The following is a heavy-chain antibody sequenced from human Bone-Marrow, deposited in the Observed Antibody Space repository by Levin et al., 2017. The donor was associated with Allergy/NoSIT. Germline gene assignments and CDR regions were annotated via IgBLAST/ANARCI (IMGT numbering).Heavy chain of an antibody. CDR3: ARGCRDGYNPYGTTTYFDY. Sequence: SQTLSLTCAVYGGSFRGYYWSWIRQPPGKGLEWIGEINHSGSTNYNPSLKSRVTISVDTSKNQFSLKLSSVTAADTAVYYCARGCRDGYNPYGTTTYFDYWGQGTLVTVSS. CDR2: INHSGST. CDR1: GGSFRGYY. V-gene: IGHV4-34*01. D-gene: IGHD5-24*01. J-gene: IGHJ4*02.